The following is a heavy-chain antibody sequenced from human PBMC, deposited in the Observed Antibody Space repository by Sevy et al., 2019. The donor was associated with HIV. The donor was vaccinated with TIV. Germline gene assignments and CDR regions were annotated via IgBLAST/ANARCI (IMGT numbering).Heavy chain of an antibody. CDR1: GFTFSKAW. V-gene: IGHV3-15*01. CDR2: IKSNTDGGTT. J-gene: IGHJ4*02. CDR3: ATKKDFWSGYFYFDY. Sequence: GGSLRLSCAASGFTFSKAWMSWVRQAPGKGLEWVGRIKSNTDGGTTDYAEPVKGRFTISRDDSKNTMYLQVNSLKTKDTAVYYCATKKDFWSGYFYFDYWGQGTLVTVSS. D-gene: IGHD3-3*01.